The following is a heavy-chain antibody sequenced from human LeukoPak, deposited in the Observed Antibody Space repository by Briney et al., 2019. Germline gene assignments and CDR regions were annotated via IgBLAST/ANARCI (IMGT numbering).Heavy chain of an antibody. CDR3: ARARTPMVRGVIKDAFDI. CDR1: GFTFSANA. J-gene: IGHJ3*02. CDR2: IYDGGSNT. D-gene: IGHD3-10*01. V-gene: IGHV3-23*01. Sequence: PGGSLRLSCSASGFTFSANALSWVRRAPGKGLEWVSTIYDGGSNTNYTDSVKGRFTISRDNSKNTLYLQMNSLRAEDTAVYYCARARTPMVRGVIKDAFDIWGQGTMVTVSS.